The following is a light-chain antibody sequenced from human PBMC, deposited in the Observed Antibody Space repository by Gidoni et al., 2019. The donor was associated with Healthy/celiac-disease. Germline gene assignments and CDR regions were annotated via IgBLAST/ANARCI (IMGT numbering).Light chain of an antibody. CDR1: QSVSSSY. CDR2: GAS. CDR3: QQYGSSPFT. Sequence: EIGLTQSPGTLSLSPGERATLSCRASQSVSSSYLAWYQQKPGQAPRLLIYGASSRATGIPDRFSGSGSGTDFTLTISRLEPEDFAVYYCQQYGSSPFTCXPXTKVDIK. J-gene: IGKJ3*01. V-gene: IGKV3-20*01.